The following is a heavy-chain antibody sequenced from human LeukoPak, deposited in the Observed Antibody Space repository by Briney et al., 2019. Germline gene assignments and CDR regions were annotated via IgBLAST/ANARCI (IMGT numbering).Heavy chain of an antibody. Sequence: ASVKVSCKASGGTFSSYAISWVRQAPGQGLEWMGGIIPIFGTANYAQKFQGRVTITRNTSISTAYMELSSLRSEDTAVYYCARGKATIFGVVIRTYYYYMDVWGKGTTVTVSS. CDR3: ARGKATIFGVVIRTYYYYMDV. V-gene: IGHV1-69*05. J-gene: IGHJ6*03. CDR2: IIPIFGTA. CDR1: GGTFSSYA. D-gene: IGHD3-3*01.